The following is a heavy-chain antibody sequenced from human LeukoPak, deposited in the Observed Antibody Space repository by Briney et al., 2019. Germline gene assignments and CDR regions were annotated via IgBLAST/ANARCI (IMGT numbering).Heavy chain of an antibody. J-gene: IGHJ5*02. V-gene: IGHV1-2*02. D-gene: IGHD6-13*01. Sequence: ASVKVSCKVSGYTLTELSMHWVRQAPGQGLEWMGWINPNSGGTNYAQKFQGRVTMTRDTSISTAYMELSRLRSDDTAVYYCARAHSSSWNWFDPWGQGTLVTVSS. CDR1: GYTLTELS. CDR2: INPNSGGT. CDR3: ARAHSSSWNWFDP.